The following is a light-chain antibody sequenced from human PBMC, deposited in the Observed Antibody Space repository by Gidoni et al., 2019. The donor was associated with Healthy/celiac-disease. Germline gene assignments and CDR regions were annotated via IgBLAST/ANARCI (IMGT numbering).Light chain of an antibody. J-gene: IGLJ1*01. Sequence: QSVLTQPPSVSGAPGQSVTISCTGSSSHIGAGYDVHWYQQLPGTAPKLLIYGNSNRPSGVPDRFSGSKSGTSASLAITGLQAEDEADYYCQSYDSSLSGYVFGTGTKVTVL. CDR1: SSHIGAGYD. CDR2: GNS. V-gene: IGLV1-40*01. CDR3: QSYDSSLSGYV.